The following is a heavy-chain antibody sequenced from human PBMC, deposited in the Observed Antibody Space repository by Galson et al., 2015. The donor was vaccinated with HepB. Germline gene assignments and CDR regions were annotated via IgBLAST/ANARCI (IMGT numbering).Heavy chain of an antibody. Sequence: SVKVSCKASGYTFTSYAMNWVRQAPGQGLEWMGWINTNTGNPTYAQGFTGRFVFSLDTSVSTAYLQISSLKAEDTAVYYCARDLLVAALVPYYYYGMDVWGQGTTVTVSS. D-gene: IGHD2-15*01. CDR1: GYTFTSYA. J-gene: IGHJ6*02. V-gene: IGHV7-4-1*02. CDR2: INTNTGNP. CDR3: ARDLLVAALVPYYYYGMDV.